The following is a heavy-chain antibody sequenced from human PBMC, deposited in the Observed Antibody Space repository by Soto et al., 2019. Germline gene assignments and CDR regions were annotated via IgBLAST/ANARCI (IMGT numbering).Heavy chain of an antibody. V-gene: IGHV4-34*01. D-gene: IGHD3-9*01. CDR2: INYSGST. CDR1: GGSFSGYY. CDR3: ARASQCKSYFDCFAWLDY. J-gene: IGHJ4*02. Sequence: SETLSLTCAVFGGSFSGYYWNWIRQPPGKGLEWIGTINYSGSTNYNPSLKNRVTISVDTSKNQFSLQLSSVTAADTAVYYCARASQCKSYFDCFAWLDYWGQGTLVTVSS.